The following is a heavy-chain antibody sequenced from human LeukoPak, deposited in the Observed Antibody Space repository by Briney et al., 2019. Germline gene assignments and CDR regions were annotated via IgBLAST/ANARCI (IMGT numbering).Heavy chain of an antibody. Sequence: SETLSLTCAVYGGSFSGYYWSWIRQPPGKVREWIGEINHSGSTNYNPSLKSRVTISVDTSKNQFSLKLSSVTAADTAVYYCARGLAVAGRDYWGQGTLVTVSS. D-gene: IGHD6-19*01. CDR2: INHSGST. V-gene: IGHV4-34*01. CDR1: GGSFSGYY. CDR3: ARGLAVAGRDY. J-gene: IGHJ4*02.